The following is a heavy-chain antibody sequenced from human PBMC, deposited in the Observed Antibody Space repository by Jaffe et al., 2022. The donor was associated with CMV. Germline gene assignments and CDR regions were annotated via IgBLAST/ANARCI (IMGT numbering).Heavy chain of an antibody. J-gene: IGHJ4*02. CDR3: ARSAAGTRIDY. CDR1: GDIVSSDSNA. V-gene: IGHV6-1*01. Sequence: QVQLQQSGPGLVKPSQTLSLTCAISGDIVSSDSNAWNWIRQSPSRGLEWLGKTYYRSKWYMDYAISVRSRITINSDTSKNQVSLQLTSVTPEDTAVYYCARSAAGTRIDYWGQGTLVTVSS. CDR2: TYYRSKWYM. D-gene: IGHD6-19*01.